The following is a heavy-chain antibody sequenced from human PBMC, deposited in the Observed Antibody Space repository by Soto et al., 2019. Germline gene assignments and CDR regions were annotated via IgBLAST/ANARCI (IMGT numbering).Heavy chain of an antibody. CDR2: ISGGGETT. CDR1: GFTFSSYA. D-gene: IGHD3-10*01. J-gene: IGHJ4*02. CDR3: AFNSGSGSYYFDY. V-gene: IGHV3-23*01. Sequence: GGSLRLSCAASGFTFSSYAMWWVRQAPGKGLECVSAISGGGETTYYADSVKGRFTISRDNSKNTLYLQMNSLRAEDTAVYYCAFNSGSGSYYFDYWGQGTLVTV.